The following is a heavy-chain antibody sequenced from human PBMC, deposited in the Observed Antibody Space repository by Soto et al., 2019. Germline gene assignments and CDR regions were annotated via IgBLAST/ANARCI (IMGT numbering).Heavy chain of an antibody. CDR2: ITGNGDTT. J-gene: IGHJ4*02. CDR1: GFTFINTG. Sequence: GGSLRLSCAGSGFTFINTGMSWVRQAPGQGLEWVSAITGNGDTTYYADSVKGRFTISRDNSKSTLYLQMNSPRAEDTAVYYCAKIDGYFDYWGQGTLVTVSS. D-gene: IGHD3-22*01. CDR3: AKIDGYFDY. V-gene: IGHV3-23*01.